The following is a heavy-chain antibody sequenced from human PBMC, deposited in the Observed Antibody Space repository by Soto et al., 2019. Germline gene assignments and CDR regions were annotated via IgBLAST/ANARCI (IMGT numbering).Heavy chain of an antibody. D-gene: IGHD5-12*01. CDR2: IYYSGST. J-gene: IGHJ5*02. CDR3: ARYGGYEGLRFDP. V-gene: IGHV4-30-4*01. CDR1: GGSISSGDYY. Sequence: PSETLSLTCTVSGGSISSGDYYWSWIRQPPGKGLEWIGYIYYSGSTYYNPSLKSRVTISVDTSKNQFSLQLSSVTAADTAVYYCARYGGYEGLRFDPWGQGTLVTVSS.